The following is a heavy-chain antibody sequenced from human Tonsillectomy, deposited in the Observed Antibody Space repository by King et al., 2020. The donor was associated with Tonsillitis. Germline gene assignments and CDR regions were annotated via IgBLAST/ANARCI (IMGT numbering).Heavy chain of an antibody. CDR2: IAPSDSYT. D-gene: IGHD3-9*01. CDR3: ASDRSRFDWSSYGMDF. J-gene: IGHJ6*02. Sequence: VQLVESGAEVKKPGESLTISCTASGYSFTSYWINWVRQMPGKGLEWMGRIAPSDSYTNYTTAFQGNVTISADKSTRTSYLQWCSLKASDTAMYYCASDRSRFDWSSYGMDFWDQGTTFPVS. V-gene: IGHV5-10-1*03. CDR1: GYSFTSYW.